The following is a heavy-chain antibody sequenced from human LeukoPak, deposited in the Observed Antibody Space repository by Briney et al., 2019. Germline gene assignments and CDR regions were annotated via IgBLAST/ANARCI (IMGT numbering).Heavy chain of an antibody. CDR3: AKDRGVEVITNAFDI. CDR2: SNVSGGST. Sequence: GGSVTLPCAASGFTFSIYAMLWLRHPPGKGLEWFAFSNVSGGSTYYPDSVKGRFTSSKDKSTNTLYQQMNCLRAEDTAVYSCAKDRGVEVITNAFDIWGQGTMVTVSS. CDR1: GFTFSIYA. V-gene: IGHV3-23*01. D-gene: IGHD3-10*01. J-gene: IGHJ3*02.